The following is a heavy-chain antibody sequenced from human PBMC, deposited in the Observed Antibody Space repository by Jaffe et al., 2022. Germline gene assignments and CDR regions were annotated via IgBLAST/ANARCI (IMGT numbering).Heavy chain of an antibody. D-gene: IGHD2-15*01. CDR2: IIPIFGTA. CDR3: ARDSWGPGYCSGGSCYRSLTGIAFDI. CDR1: GGTFSSYA. V-gene: IGHV1-69*01. Sequence: QVQLVQSGAEVKKPGSSVKVSCKASGGTFSSYAISWVRQAPGQGLEWMGGIIPIFGTANYAQKFQGRVTITADESTSTAYMELSSLRSEDTAVYYCARDSWGPGYCSGGSCYRSLTGIAFDIWGQGTMVTVSS. J-gene: IGHJ3*02.